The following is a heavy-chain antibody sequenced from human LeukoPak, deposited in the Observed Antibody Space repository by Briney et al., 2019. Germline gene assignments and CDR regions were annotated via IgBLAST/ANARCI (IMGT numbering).Heavy chain of an antibody. CDR3: ARTRFVSSTFRGFDP. CDR2: IIPIFGTA. J-gene: IGHJ5*02. D-gene: IGHD2-2*01. V-gene: IGHV1-69*05. CDR1: GGTLSSYA. Sequence: SVKVSCKASGGTLSSYAISWVRQAPGQGLEWMGRIIPIFGTANYAQKFQGRVTITTDESTSTAYMELSSPRPEDTAVYYCARTRFVSSTFRGFDPWGQGTLVTVSS.